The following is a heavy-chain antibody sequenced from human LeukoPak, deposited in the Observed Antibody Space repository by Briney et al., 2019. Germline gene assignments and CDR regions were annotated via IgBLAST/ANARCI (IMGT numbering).Heavy chain of an antibody. V-gene: IGHV1-2*02. J-gene: IGHJ3*02. Sequence: ASGTVSCTASGYTFTGYYMHLVRQAPGQGLEWMGWINPNSGGTNYAQKFQGRVTMTRDTSISTAYMELSRLRSDDTAVYYCARDWDTAMPSEAFDIWGQGTMVTVSS. CDR2: INPNSGGT. CDR3: ARDWDTAMPSEAFDI. D-gene: IGHD5-18*01. CDR1: GYTFTGYY.